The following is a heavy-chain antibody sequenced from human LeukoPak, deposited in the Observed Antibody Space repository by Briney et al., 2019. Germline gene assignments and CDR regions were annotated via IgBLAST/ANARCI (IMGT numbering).Heavy chain of an antibody. V-gene: IGHV3-23*01. J-gene: IGHJ6*02. CDR2: ISGSGGST. CDR3: ANLPYSGSYDYYYYAMDV. CDR1: GFTFSSYA. D-gene: IGHD1-26*01. Sequence: AGGSLRLSCAASGFTFSSYAMSWVRQAPGKGLEWVSAISGSGGSTYYADSVKGRFTISRDNSKNTLYLQMNSLRAEDTAVYYCANLPYSGSYDYYYYAMDVWGQGTTVTVSS.